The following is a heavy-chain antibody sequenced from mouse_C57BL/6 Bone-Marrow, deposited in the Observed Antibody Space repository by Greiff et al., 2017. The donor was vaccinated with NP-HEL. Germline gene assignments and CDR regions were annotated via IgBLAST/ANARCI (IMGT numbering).Heavy chain of an antibody. CDR1: GFTFSDYG. D-gene: IGHD1-1*01. J-gene: IGHJ1*03. CDR2: ISSGSSTI. CDR3: ARPHYYGSSYLSWCFDV. Sequence: EVHLVESGGGLVKPGGSLKLSCAASGFTFSDYGMHWVRQAPEKGLEWVAYISSGSSTIYYAATVKGRFTISRDNAKNTLFLQMTSLRSEDTAMYYCARPHYYGSSYLSWCFDVWGTGTTVTVSS. V-gene: IGHV5-17*01.